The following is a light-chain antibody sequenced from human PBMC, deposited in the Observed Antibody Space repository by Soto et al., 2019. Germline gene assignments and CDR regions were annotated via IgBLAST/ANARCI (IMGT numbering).Light chain of an antibody. CDR1: SSNIGTYT. CDR3: AGWDDSLNGVV. V-gene: IGLV1-44*01. CDR2: SNN. J-gene: IGLJ2*01. Sequence: SVLTQPPSASGTPGQRVTISCSGSSSNIGTYTVNWYQQLPGTAPKLLIHSNNQRPSGVPDRFSGSKSGSSASLAISGLQSEDEADYYCAGWDDSLNGVVFGGGTKLTVL.